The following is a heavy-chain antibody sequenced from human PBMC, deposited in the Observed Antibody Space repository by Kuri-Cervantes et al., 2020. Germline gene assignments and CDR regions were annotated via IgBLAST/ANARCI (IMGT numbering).Heavy chain of an antibody. J-gene: IGHJ5*02. Sequence: ASVKVSCKASGYTFSIYAITWVRQAPGQGLEWMGWMNPNSGNTGYAQKFQGRVTMTRNTSISTAYMELSSLRSEDTAVYYCARGNLGGYMANWFDPWGQGTLVTVSS. CDR1: GYTFSIYA. V-gene: IGHV1-8*02. CDR2: MNPNSGNT. D-gene: IGHD6-13*01. CDR3: ARGNLGGYMANWFDP.